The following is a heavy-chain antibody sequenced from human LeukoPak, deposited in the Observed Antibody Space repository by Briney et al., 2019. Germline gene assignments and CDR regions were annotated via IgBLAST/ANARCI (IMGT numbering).Heavy chain of an antibody. V-gene: IGHV3-21*01. Sequence: GGSLRLSCAASGFTFSSYSMNWVRQAPGKGLEWVSSISSSSYIYYADSVKGRFTISRDNAKNSLYLQMNSLRAEDTAVYYCATGGYSYVLLDYWGQGTLVTVSS. J-gene: IGHJ4*02. CDR2: ISSSSYI. CDR1: GFTFSSYS. CDR3: ATGGYSYVLLDY. D-gene: IGHD5-18*01.